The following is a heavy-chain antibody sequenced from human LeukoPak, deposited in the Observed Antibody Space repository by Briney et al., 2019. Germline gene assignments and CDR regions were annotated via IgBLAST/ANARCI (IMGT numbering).Heavy chain of an antibody. D-gene: IGHD2-2*01. J-gene: IGHJ6*02. CDR2: IIPIFGTA. CDR1: GGTFGSYA. Sequence: ASVKVSCKASGGTFGSYAISWVRQAPGQGLEWMGGIIPIFGTANYAQKFQGRVTITADESTSTAYMELSSLRSEDTAVYYCARILHVVLGPADTVGYYYYGTDVWGQGTTVTVSS. CDR3: ARILHVVLGPADTVGYYYYGTDV. V-gene: IGHV1-69*01.